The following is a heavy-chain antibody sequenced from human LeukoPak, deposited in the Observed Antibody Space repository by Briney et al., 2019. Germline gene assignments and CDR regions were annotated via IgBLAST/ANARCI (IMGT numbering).Heavy chain of an antibody. V-gene: IGHV5-51*01. Sequence: GESLKISCKGSGYSFTSYWIGWVRQMPRKGLEWMGIIYPGDSDTRYSPSFQGQVTISDDKSISTAYLQWSSLKASDTAMYYCARGGSTMVTPYYFDYWGQGTLVTVSS. D-gene: IGHD3-10*01. CDR3: ARGGSTMVTPYYFDY. CDR2: IYPGDSDT. CDR1: GYSFTSYW. J-gene: IGHJ4*02.